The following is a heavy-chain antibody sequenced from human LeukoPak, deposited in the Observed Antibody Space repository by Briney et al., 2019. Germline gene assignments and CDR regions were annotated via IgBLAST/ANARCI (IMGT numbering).Heavy chain of an antibody. Sequence: ASVKVSCKASGYTFTSYAMHWVRQAPGQRLEWMGWINAGNGNTKYSQEFQGRVTITRDTSASTAYMELSSLRSEDMAVYYCARGPYDILTGSNWFDPWGQGTLVTVSS. J-gene: IGHJ5*02. D-gene: IGHD3-9*01. V-gene: IGHV1-3*03. CDR3: ARGPYDILTGSNWFDP. CDR1: GYTFTSYA. CDR2: INAGNGNT.